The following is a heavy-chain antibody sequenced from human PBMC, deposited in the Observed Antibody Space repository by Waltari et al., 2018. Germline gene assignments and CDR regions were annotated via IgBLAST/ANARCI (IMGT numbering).Heavy chain of an antibody. V-gene: IGHV4-38-2*01. D-gene: IGHD4-17*01. J-gene: IGHJ6*03. CDR3: ARAHGDYVHYYYYMDV. CDR2: IYHSGST. CDR1: GYSISSGYY. Sequence: QVQLQESGPGLVKPSETLSLTCAVSGYSISSGYYWGWIRQPPGKGLEWIGSIYHSGSTYYNPSLKSRVTISVDTSKNQFSLKRSSVTAADTAVYYCARAHGDYVHYYYYMDVWGKGTTVTVSS.